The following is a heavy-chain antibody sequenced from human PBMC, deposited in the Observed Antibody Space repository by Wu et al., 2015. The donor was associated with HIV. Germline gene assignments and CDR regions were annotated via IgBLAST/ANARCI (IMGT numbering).Heavy chain of an antibody. D-gene: IGHD6-13*01. CDR2: IYTSGST. Sequence: QVQLQESGPGLVKPSETLSLTCTVSGGSISSYYWSWIRQPAGKGLEWIGRIYTSGSTNYNPSLKSRVTMSVDTSKNQFSLKLSSVTAADTAVYYCAKFSSSWIQPPYGMDVWGQGTTVTVSS. CDR3: AKFSSSWIQPPYGMDV. CDR1: GGSISSYY. V-gene: IGHV4-4*07. J-gene: IGHJ6*02.